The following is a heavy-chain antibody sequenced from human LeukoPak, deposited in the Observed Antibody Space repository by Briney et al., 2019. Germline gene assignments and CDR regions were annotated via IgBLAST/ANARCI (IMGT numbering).Heavy chain of an antibody. CDR3: ARDRGDGYNYNY. V-gene: IGHV3-74*01. J-gene: IGHJ4*02. D-gene: IGHD5-24*01. Sequence: PGGSLRLSCAASGFTFSSDWMHWVRQAPGKGLVWVSRINSDGNSTRYADSVKGRFTISRDNTKNTLFLQMNSLRAEDTAMYYCARDRGDGYNYNYWGQGTLVTVSS. CDR2: INSDGNST. CDR1: GFTFSSDW.